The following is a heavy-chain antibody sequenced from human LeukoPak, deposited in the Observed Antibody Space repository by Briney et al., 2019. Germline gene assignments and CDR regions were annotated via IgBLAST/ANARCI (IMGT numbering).Heavy chain of an antibody. CDR1: GGSISSYY. CDR3: ARAPLIYDFWSGYTQNPPEAFDI. J-gene: IGHJ3*02. Sequence: SETLSLTCTVSGGSISSYYWSWIRQPPGKGLEWSGYIYYSGSTNYNPSLKSRVTISVDTSKDQFSLKLSSVTAADTAVYYCARAPLIYDFWSGYTQNPPEAFDIWGQGTMVTVSS. CDR2: IYYSGST. V-gene: IGHV4-59*01. D-gene: IGHD3-3*01.